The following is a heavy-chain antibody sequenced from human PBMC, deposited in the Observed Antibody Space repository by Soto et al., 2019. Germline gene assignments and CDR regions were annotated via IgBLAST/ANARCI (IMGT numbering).Heavy chain of an antibody. V-gene: IGHV2-5*02. CDR3: AHRQVSGTTFDWFDP. CDR2: IYWDDDK. CDR1: GFSLSTSGVG. Sequence: SGPTLVKPTQTLTLTCTFSGFSLSTSGVGVGWIRQPPGKALEWLALIYWDDDKRYSPSLKSRLTITKDTSKNQVVLTMTNMDPVDTATYYCAHRQVSGTTFDWFDPWGQGTLVTVSS. J-gene: IGHJ5*02. D-gene: IGHD1-1*01.